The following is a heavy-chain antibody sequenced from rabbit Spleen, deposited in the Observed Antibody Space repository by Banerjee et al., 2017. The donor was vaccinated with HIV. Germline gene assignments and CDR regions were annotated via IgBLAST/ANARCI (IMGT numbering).Heavy chain of an antibody. CDR3: ARDTATSFSTYGMDL. V-gene: IGHV1S45*01. CDR1: GLDFSARYW. Sequence: QEQLEESGGDLVKPGASLTLTCKASGLDFSARYWICWVRQAPGKGPEWIACIDVVRSGAIYYANWAKGRFTISKTSATTVTLQMTSLTAADTATYFCARDTATSFSTYGMDLWGQGTLVTVS. D-gene: IGHD1-1*01. J-gene: IGHJ6*01. CDR2: IDVVRSGAI.